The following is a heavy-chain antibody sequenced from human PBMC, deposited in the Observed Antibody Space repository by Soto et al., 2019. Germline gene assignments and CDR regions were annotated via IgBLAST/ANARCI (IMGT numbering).Heavy chain of an antibody. Sequence: QVQLVESGGGVVQPGRSLRLSCAASGFTFSSYGMHWVRQAPGKGLEWVAVISYDGSNKYYADSVKGRFTISSDNSKNTLYLQMNSLRAEDTAVYYCAKGASGSAYYFDYWGQGTLVTVSS. CDR3: AKGASGSAYYFDY. CDR1: GFTFSSYG. V-gene: IGHV3-30*18. D-gene: IGHD1-26*01. CDR2: ISYDGSNK. J-gene: IGHJ4*02.